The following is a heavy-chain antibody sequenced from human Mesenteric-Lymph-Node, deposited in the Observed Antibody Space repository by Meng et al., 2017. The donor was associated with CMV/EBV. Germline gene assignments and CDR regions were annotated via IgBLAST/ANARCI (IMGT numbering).Heavy chain of an antibody. CDR3: ARGGFPGWSYTDY. Sequence: ASVKVSCKASGGTFSSYAISWVRQAPGQGLESMGWINLKNGATTYAQKLQGRFTMTRDTSISTAYMQLSSLTSDDTALYYCARGGFPGWSYTDYWGQGTLVTVSS. CDR2: INLKNGAT. V-gene: IGHV1-2*02. D-gene: IGHD1-26*01. CDR1: GGTFSSYA. J-gene: IGHJ4*02.